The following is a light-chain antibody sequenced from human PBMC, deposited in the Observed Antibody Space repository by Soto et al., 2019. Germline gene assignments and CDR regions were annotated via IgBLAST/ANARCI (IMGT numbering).Light chain of an antibody. Sequence: EIVLTQSPGTLSLSPGERATLSCRASQSVSSTSLAWYQQKPGQAPRLLIYGASSRATGTPDRFSGSGSGTDFTLTISRLEPEDFAVYYCHQYGNYGITFSQGTRLEIK. CDR3: HQYGNYGIT. CDR1: QSVSSTS. J-gene: IGKJ5*01. V-gene: IGKV3-20*01. CDR2: GAS.